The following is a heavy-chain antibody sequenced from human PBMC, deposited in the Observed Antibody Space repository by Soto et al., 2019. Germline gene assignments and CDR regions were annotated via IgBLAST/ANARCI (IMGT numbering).Heavy chain of an antibody. CDR2: ISYGGTA. D-gene: IGHD7-27*01. Sequence: TLSPRCTVSGDSIITTKPYWKWIGRPPGKALGWIGVISYGGTAYYNPSLKSRVAISVNTSRNQFAMKLTYVTAADTAVYYCAREEAVRILRWGDPGGQRALVTV. CDR1: GDSIITTKPY. V-gene: IGHV4-30-4*01. CDR3: AREEAVRILRWGDP. J-gene: IGHJ5*02.